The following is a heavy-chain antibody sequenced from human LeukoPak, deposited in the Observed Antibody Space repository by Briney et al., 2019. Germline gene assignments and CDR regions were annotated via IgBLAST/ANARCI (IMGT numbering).Heavy chain of an antibody. Sequence: SQTLSLTCAISGDSVSSVSVVWNWIRQSPSRGLEWLGKTYYRSKWYNDYAVSVKSRITINPDTSKNQFSLQLDSVTPEDTAVYYCARGLLGTYDYWGQGTLVTVSS. V-gene: IGHV6-1*01. J-gene: IGHJ4*02. CDR2: TYYRSKWYN. CDR1: GDSVSSVSVV. D-gene: IGHD7-27*01. CDR3: ARGLLGTYDY.